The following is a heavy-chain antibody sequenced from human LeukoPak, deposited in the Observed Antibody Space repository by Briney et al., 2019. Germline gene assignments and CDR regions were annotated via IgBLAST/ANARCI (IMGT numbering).Heavy chain of an antibody. CDR1: GGSISSYY. D-gene: IGHD2-15*01. CDR3: ARWRGYCSGGSCYSSAAFDI. V-gene: IGHV4-4*07. CDR2: IYTSGST. Sequence: SETLSLTCTVSGGSISSYYRSWIRQPAGKGLEWIGRIYTSGSTNYNPSLKSRVTMSVDTSKNQFSLKLSSVTAADTAVYYCARWRGYCSGGSCYSSAAFDIWGQGTMVTVSS. J-gene: IGHJ3*02.